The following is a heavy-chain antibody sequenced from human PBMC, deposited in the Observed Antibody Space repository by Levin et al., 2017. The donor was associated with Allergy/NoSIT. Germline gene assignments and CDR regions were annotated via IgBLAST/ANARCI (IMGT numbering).Heavy chain of an antibody. CDR1: GFTFSSYA. D-gene: IGHD3-22*01. Sequence: PGESLKISCAASGFTFSSYAMHWVRQAPGKGLEWVAVISYDGSNKYYADSVKGRFTISRDNSKNTLYLQMNSLRAEDTAVYYCARDYDSSGYPPFDYWGQGTLVTVSS. CDR2: ISYDGSNK. CDR3: ARDYDSSGYPPFDY. V-gene: IGHV3-30-3*01. J-gene: IGHJ4*02.